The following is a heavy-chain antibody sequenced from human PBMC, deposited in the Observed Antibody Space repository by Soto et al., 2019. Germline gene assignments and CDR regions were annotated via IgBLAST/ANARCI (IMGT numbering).Heavy chain of an antibody. CDR1: GYTFTSYA. Sequence: GASVKVSCKASGYTFTSYAMHWVRQAPGQRLERMGWINAGNGNTKYSQKFQGRVTITRDTSASTAYMELSSLRSEDTALYYCARDGGIMYSSSSGLFYWGQGTLVTVSS. D-gene: IGHD6-6*01. CDR3: ARDGGIMYSSSSGLFY. CDR2: INAGNGNT. V-gene: IGHV1-3*01. J-gene: IGHJ4*02.